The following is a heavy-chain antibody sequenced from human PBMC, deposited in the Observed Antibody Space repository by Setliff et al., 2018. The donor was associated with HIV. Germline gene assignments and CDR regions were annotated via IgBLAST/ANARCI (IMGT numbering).Heavy chain of an antibody. V-gene: IGHV1-69*10. D-gene: IGHD3-10*01. CDR2: IIPILGIA. CDR1: GYTFTGNY. J-gene: IGHJ4*02. Sequence: SVKVSCKASGYTFTGNYIHWVRQAPGQGLEWMGGIIPILGIANYAQKFQGRVTITADKSTSTAYMELSSLRSGDTAVYYCARDSGMATIGGGFIWGQGTLVTVSS. CDR3: ARDSGMATIGGGFI.